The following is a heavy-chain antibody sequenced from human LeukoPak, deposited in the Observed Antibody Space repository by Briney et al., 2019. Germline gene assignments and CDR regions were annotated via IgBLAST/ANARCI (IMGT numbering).Heavy chain of an antibody. Sequence: GGSLRLSCGASGFIFSDYYMSWIRQAPGKGLEWVATIRQDGSQKYYVDSVKGRFTISRDNAKNSLYLQMNSLRAEDTAVYYCARESGSVTSEVDFDYWGQGTLVTVSS. CDR3: ARESGSVTSEVDFDY. CDR1: GFIFSDYY. V-gene: IGHV3-7*01. D-gene: IGHD4-17*01. J-gene: IGHJ4*02. CDR2: IRQDGSQK.